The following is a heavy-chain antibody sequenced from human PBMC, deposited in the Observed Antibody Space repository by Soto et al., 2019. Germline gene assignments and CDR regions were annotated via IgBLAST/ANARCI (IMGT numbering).Heavy chain of an antibody. CDR2: IGTSGSYI. D-gene: IGHD1-26*01. CDR1: GFIFSRYS. V-gene: IGHV3-21*01. J-gene: IGHJ4*02. Sequence: GGSLRLSCAVSGFIFSRYSMNWVRQAPGKRLERVSSIGTSGSYIYDTDTVKGRFTISRDNTKDSLYLQMNSLRAEDTAIYYCARGSAFIGLDYWGQGTPVTVSS. CDR3: ARGSAFIGLDY.